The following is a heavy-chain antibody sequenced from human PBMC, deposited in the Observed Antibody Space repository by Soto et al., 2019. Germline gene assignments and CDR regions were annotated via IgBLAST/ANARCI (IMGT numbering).Heavy chain of an antibody. J-gene: IGHJ4*02. Sequence: QVQLVESGGGVVQPGRSLRLSCAASGFTFSSYAMHWVRQAPGKGLEWVAVISYDGSNKYYADSVKGRFTISRDNSKNTLYLQMNSLRAEDTAVYYCARAPHRSKAVRGGGNFDYWGQGTLVTVSS. CDR2: ISYDGSNK. D-gene: IGHD3-16*01. CDR3: ARAPHRSKAVRGGGNFDY. CDR1: GFTFSSYA. V-gene: IGHV3-30-3*01.